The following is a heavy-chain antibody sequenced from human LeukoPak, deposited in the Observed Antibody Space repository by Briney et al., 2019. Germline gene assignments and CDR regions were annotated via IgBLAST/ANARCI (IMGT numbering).Heavy chain of an antibody. D-gene: IGHD3-22*01. CDR1: GYSISTSNW. J-gene: IGHJ4*02. CDR2: ICYSGST. Sequence: PSDTLSLTCAVSGYSISTSNWWGWIRQPPGKGLEWIGYICYSGSTSYDPSLKSRVTMSVDTSNNQFSLKLSSVTAVDSAVYYCARNDYESSGFDFWGQGALVTVSS. V-gene: IGHV4-28*01. CDR3: ARNDYESSGFDF.